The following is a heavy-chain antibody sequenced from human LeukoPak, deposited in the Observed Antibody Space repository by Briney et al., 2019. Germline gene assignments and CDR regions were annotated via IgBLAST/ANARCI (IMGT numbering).Heavy chain of an antibody. V-gene: IGHV3-21*01. Sequence: GGSLRLSCAASGFTFSSYSMNWVRQAPGKGLEWVSSISSSSYIYYADSVKGRFTISRDNAKNSLYLQMNSLRAEDTAVYYCARSNYDFWSETGFDYWGQGTLVTVSS. CDR1: GFTFSSYS. CDR3: ARSNYDFWSETGFDY. D-gene: IGHD3-3*01. CDR2: ISSSSYI. J-gene: IGHJ4*02.